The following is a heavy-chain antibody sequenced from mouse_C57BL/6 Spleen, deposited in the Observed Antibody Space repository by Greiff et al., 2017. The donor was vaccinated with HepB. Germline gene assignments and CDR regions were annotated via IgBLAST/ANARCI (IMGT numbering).Heavy chain of an antibody. CDR1: GYAFSSYW. CDR2: IYPGDGDT. J-gene: IGHJ4*01. V-gene: IGHV1-80*01. CDR3: AGYYYGSRGGNAMDY. D-gene: IGHD1-1*01. Sequence: VQLQQSGAELVKPGASVKISCKASGYAFSSYWMNWVKQRPGKGLEWIGQIYPGDGDTNYNGKFKGKATLTADKSSSTAYMQLSSLTSEDSAVYFCAGYYYGSRGGNAMDYWGQGTSVTVSS.